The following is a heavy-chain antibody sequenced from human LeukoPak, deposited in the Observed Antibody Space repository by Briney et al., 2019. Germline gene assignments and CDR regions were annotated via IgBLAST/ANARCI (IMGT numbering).Heavy chain of an antibody. Sequence: ASVTVSCKVSGYTLTELSMHWVRQAPGKGLEWMGGFDPEDGETIYAQKFQGRVTMTEDTSTDTAYMELSSLRSEDTAVYYCATGKESTWYYDSSGYHHALPTDYDAFDIWGQGTMVTVSS. J-gene: IGHJ3*02. V-gene: IGHV1-24*01. D-gene: IGHD3-22*01. CDR3: ATGKESTWYYDSSGYHHALPTDYDAFDI. CDR2: FDPEDGET. CDR1: GYTLTELS.